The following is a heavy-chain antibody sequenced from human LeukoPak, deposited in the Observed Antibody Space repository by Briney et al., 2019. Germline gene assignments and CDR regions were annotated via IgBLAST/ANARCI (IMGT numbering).Heavy chain of an antibody. J-gene: IGHJ4*02. CDR3: ARRATTERGHSYGLDF. CDR2: IGSSGSYI. D-gene: IGHD5-18*01. V-gene: IGHV3-21*01. CDR1: GFTFSSYH. Sequence: PGGSLRLSCEVSGFTFSSYHMNWVRQAPGKGLEWVSSIGSSGSYIYYADSLTGRFTISSDNAKNSLYLQMNGLRAEDTAMYYCARRATTERGHSYGLDFWGQGTLVTVSS.